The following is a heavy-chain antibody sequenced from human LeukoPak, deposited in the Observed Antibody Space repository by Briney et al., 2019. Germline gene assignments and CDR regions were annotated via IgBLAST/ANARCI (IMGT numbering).Heavy chain of an antibody. J-gene: IGHJ4*02. Sequence: GGSLRLSCAASGFTFSSYAMSWVRQAPGKGLEWVSAISGSGGSTYYADSVKGRFTISRDNAKNSLYLQMNSLRAEDTDVYYCARDSGGATSYWGQGTLVTVSS. D-gene: IGHD1-26*01. V-gene: IGHV3-23*01. CDR3: ARDSGGATSY. CDR1: GFTFSSYA. CDR2: ISGSGGST.